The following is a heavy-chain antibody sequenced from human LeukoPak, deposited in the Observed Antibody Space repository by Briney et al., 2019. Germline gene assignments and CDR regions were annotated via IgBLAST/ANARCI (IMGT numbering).Heavy chain of an antibody. CDR3: ARAPDSSGYYWNDAFDI. D-gene: IGHD3-22*01. CDR1: GGTFISYA. V-gene: IGHV1-69*05. CDR2: IIHIFGTA. Sequence: SVKVSCKASGGTFISYAISWVRQAPGQGLEWMGRIIHIFGTANYAQKFQGRVTITTDESTSTAYMELSSLRSEDTAVCYCARAPDSSGYYWNDAFDIWGQGTMVTVSS. J-gene: IGHJ3*02.